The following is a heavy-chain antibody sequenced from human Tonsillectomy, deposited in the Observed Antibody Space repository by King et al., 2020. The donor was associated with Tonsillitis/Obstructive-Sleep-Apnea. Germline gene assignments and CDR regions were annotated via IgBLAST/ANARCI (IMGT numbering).Heavy chain of an antibody. D-gene: IGHD6-6*01. CDR1: GFTFSDYY. V-gene: IGHV3-11*05. Sequence: VQLVESGGGLVKPGGSLRLSCAASGFTFSDYYMSWIRQAPGKGLEWLSYITSGGSYTNYADSVKGRFTISRDNAKNSLYLQINSLRAEDTAVYYCARVGPSGTAARPPSPRYMDVWGKGTTVPFSS. CDR3: ARVGPSGTAARPPSPRYMDV. CDR2: ITSGGSYT. J-gene: IGHJ6*03.